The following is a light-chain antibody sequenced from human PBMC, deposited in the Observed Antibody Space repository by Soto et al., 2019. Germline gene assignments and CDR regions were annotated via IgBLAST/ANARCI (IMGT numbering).Light chain of an antibody. CDR1: QSVSASY. CDR3: QHYGGSPRT. Sequence: EIVLTQSPGTLSLSPGERATLSCRATQSVSASYLAWYQQKPGQAPRLLIYGASSRATGIPDRFSGSGSGTDFTLTISSLEHEDFAVYYCQHYGGSPRTFGQGTKVEIK. J-gene: IGKJ1*01. CDR2: GAS. V-gene: IGKV3-20*01.